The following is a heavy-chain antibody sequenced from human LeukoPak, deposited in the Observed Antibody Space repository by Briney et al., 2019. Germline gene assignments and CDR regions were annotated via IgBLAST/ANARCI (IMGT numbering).Heavy chain of an antibody. Sequence: GGSLRLSRAASGFTFSSYAMSWVRQAPGKGLEWVSAISGSGGSTYYADSVKGRFTISRDNPKNTLYLQMNSLRAEDTAVYYCAKIDYYDSSGYSAPVGYWGQGTLVTVSS. J-gene: IGHJ4*02. V-gene: IGHV3-23*01. CDR1: GFTFSSYA. CDR2: ISGSGGST. CDR3: AKIDYYDSSGYSAPVGY. D-gene: IGHD3-22*01.